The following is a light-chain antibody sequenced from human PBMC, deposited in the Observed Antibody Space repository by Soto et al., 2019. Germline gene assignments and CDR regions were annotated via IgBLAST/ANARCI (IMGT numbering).Light chain of an antibody. CDR3: GSWDSSLSAYV. V-gene: IGLV1-51*01. CDR1: SSNIGGNS. Sequence: QAMLTQSPSVSAAPGQKVTISCSGSSSNIGGNSVSWYQQLPGTAPKLLIYDDNKRPSGIPDRFSGSKSGTSATLGITGFQTGDEADYYCGSWDSSLSAYVFGTGTKVTVL. CDR2: DDN. J-gene: IGLJ1*01.